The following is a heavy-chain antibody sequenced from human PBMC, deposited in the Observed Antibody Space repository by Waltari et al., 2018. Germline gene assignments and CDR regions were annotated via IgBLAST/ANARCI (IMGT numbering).Heavy chain of an antibody. D-gene: IGHD2-15*01. CDR1: GGTFSSYA. CDR2: IIPIFGTA. Sequence: QVQLVQSGAEVKKPGSSVKVSCKASGGTFSSYAISWVRQAPGQGLEWMGGIIPIFGTANYAQKFQGRVTSTADESTSTAYMELSSLRSEDTAVYYCARSYKIVVVVAASKNWFDPWGQGTLVTVSS. CDR3: ARSYKIVVVVAASKNWFDP. J-gene: IGHJ5*02. V-gene: IGHV1-69*01.